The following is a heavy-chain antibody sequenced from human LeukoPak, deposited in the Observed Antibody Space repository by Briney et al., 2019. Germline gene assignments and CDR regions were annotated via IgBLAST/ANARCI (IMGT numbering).Heavy chain of an antibody. J-gene: IGHJ4*02. D-gene: IGHD2-15*01. CDR2: INSDGSST. V-gene: IGHV3-74*01. Sequence: GGSLRLSCAVSGSTFSDYWIHWIRQAPGKGLEWVSRINSDGSSTTYADSVKGRFTISRDNAKKTLYLQMNSLRAGDTAVYYCARDRGGSWDYWGQGTLVTVSS. CDR3: ARDRGGSWDY. CDR1: GSTFSDYW.